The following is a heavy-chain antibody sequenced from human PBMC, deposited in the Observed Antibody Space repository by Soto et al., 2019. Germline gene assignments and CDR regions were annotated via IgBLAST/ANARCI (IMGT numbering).Heavy chain of an antibody. CDR3: ARILSSSWFPFDY. J-gene: IGHJ4*02. D-gene: IGHD6-13*01. CDR2: IYPGDSDT. V-gene: IGHV5-51*01. Sequence: GESLRISCKGSGYSFTSYWIGWVRQMPGKGLEWMGIIYPGDSDTRYSPSFQGQVTISADKSISTAYLQWSSLKASDTAMYYCARILSSSWFPFDYWGQGTLVTVSS. CDR1: GYSFTSYW.